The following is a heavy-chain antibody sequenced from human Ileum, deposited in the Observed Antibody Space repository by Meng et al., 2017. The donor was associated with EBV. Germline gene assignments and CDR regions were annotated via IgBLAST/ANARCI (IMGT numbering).Heavy chain of an antibody. CDR2: IYDSGRT. J-gene: IGHJ4*02. CDR1: CGSIGSSNW. Sequence: QVVAQESRPGLVTPAGTPSLTCAVSCGSIGSSNWWSWVRQPPGKGLEWIGKIYDSGRTIYNPSLKSRVTMSVDNSKNQFSLKLNSMTAADTAVYYCARDPTGGEDHQRVWGQGTLVTVSS. D-gene: IGHD1-14*01. CDR3: ARDPTGGEDHQRV. V-gene: IGHV4-4*02.